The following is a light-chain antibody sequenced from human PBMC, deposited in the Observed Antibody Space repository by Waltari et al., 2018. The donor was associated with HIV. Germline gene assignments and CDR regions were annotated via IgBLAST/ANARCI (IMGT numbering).Light chain of an antibody. CDR2: EAS. CDR1: QSISSW. V-gene: IGKV1-5*03. CDR3: QHYNRFSGT. J-gene: IGKJ1*01. Sequence: DIQMTQSPSTLSASVGDRVTITCRASQSISSWLAWYQQIPGKAPKVLIYEASSLESGVPSRFSGSGSGTDFTLTISSLQPGDFATYYCQHYNRFSGTFGQGTKVEIK.